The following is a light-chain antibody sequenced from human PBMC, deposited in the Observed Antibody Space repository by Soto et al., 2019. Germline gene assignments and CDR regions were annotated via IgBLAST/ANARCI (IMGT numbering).Light chain of an antibody. V-gene: IGLV2-8*01. CDR2: EVS. CDR1: SSDVGGYNY. Sequence: QSALTQPPSASGSPGQSVTISCTGTSSDVGGYNYVSWYQQHPGKAPKLMIYEVSKRPSGVPDRFSGCKSGNTASLTVSWLQAEDEADYYCSSYAGSNNVVFGGGTKVTVL. CDR3: SSYAGSNNVV. J-gene: IGLJ2*01.